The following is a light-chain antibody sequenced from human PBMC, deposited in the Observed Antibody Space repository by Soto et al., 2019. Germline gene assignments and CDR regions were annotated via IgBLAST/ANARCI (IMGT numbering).Light chain of an antibody. CDR3: QQYCSSALT. CDR2: GTF. V-gene: IGKV3-20*01. Sequence: VLTQSPGTLSLSPGDRATLSCRASQSITPSYLAWYQQKPGQAPRLVSYGTFTRATGIPDRFSGTGSGTDFTLTISRLEPEDFAVYYCQQYCSSALTFGPGTKVEIK. CDR1: QSITPSY. J-gene: IGKJ1*01.